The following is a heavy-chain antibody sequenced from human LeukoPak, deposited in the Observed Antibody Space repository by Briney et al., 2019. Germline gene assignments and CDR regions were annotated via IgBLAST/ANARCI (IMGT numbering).Heavy chain of an antibody. CDR1: GGSISSYS. V-gene: IGHV4-59*12. CDR2: IYYSGST. D-gene: IGHD1-26*01. CDR3: AGGVGATTYF. J-gene: IGHJ4*02. Sequence: SETLSLTCTVSGGSISSYSWSWIRQPPGKGLEWIGYIYYSGSTNYNPSLKSRVTISMDTSKSQFSVRLTSVTAADTAVYYCAGGVGATTYFWGQGTLVTVSS.